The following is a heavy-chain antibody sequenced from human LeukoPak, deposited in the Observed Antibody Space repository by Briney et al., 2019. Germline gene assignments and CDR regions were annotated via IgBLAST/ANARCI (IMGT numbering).Heavy chain of an antibody. CDR3: ARWDTAMGTFDY. D-gene: IGHD5-18*01. Sequence: PSETLSLTFTVSGGSISSSSYYWGWIRQPPGKGLEWIGSIYYSGSTYYNPSLKSRVTISVDTSKNQFSLKLSSVTAADTAVYYCARWDTAMGTFDYWGQGTLVTVSS. J-gene: IGHJ4*02. CDR1: GGSISSSSYY. V-gene: IGHV4-39*01. CDR2: IYYSGST.